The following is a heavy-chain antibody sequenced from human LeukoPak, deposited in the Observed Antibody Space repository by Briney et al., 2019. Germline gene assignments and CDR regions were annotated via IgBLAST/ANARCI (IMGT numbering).Heavy chain of an antibody. J-gene: IGHJ6*03. V-gene: IGHV1-69*13. D-gene: IGHD1-7*01. Sequence: AASVKVSCKASVGTFSNYAISWVRQAPGQGLEWMGGIIPFIDTANYAQKLQGRVTITADESTSTAYMELSSLRSEDTAVYYCGRTRFSNIGVELRDYYYYYMDVWGKGTTVTVSS. CDR1: VGTFSNYA. CDR3: GRTRFSNIGVELRDYYYYYMDV. CDR2: IIPFIDTA.